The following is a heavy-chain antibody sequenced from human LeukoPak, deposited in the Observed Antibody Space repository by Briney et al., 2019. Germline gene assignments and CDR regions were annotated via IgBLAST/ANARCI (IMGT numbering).Heavy chain of an antibody. CDR1: GFTVNSNY. Sequence: GGSLRLSCAASGFTVNSNYMSWVRQAPGKGLEWVSVIYSGGSTYYADSVKGRFTISRDNSKNTLYLQMNSLRAEDTAVYYCARDGDGYNPPVWGQGTLVTVSS. CDR3: ARDGDGYNPPV. V-gene: IGHV3-53*01. CDR2: IYSGGST. J-gene: IGHJ4*02. D-gene: IGHD5-24*01.